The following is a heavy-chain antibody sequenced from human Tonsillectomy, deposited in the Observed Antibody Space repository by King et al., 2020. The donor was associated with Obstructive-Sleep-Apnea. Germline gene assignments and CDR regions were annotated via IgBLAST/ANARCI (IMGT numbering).Heavy chain of an antibody. V-gene: IGHV4-31*01. CDR2: IYYSGST. J-gene: IGHJ3*02. CDR1: GGSISSGGYY. Sequence: VQLQESGPGLVKPSQTLSLTCTVSGGSISSGGYYLGWIRPHPGKGPGLVGDIYYSGSTPFNPSLQSLVTLSVDTSRNQFSLKLSSVTAADTAVYYCARAPPQDAFDIWGQGTMVTVSS. CDR3: ARAPPQDAFDI.